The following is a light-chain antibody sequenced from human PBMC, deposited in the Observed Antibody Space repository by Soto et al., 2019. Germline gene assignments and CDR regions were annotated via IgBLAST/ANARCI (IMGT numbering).Light chain of an antibody. V-gene: IGKV3-11*01. CDR2: GAS. Sequence: RSFRASQSIGIYLGWYRQKPGQAPRLLIYGASNRATGIPARFSAGGSGTDFTLTISDVQPEDFAVYCCQQRSKWPTKFGQGGKVAIK. J-gene: IGKJ1*01. CDR3: QQRSKWPTK. CDR1: QSIGIY.